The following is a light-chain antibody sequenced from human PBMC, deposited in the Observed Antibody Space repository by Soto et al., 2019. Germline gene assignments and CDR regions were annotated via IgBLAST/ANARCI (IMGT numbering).Light chain of an antibody. V-gene: IGKV3-11*01. Sequence: EIVLTQSPAPLSLSPGERATLSCRASQSVRRYLAWYQQKPGQAERLLIYDASTSATGIPARFSGSGSETDFTLTITSLEPEDFAVYYCQQRNNWPPITFGQGTRLEIK. CDR2: DAS. CDR1: QSVRRY. CDR3: QQRNNWPPIT. J-gene: IGKJ5*01.